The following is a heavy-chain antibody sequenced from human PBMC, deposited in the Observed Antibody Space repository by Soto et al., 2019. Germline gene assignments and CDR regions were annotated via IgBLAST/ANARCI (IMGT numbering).Heavy chain of an antibody. V-gene: IGHV1-46*01. J-gene: IGHJ5*02. Sequence: GASVKVSCKASGYTFTSYYMHWVRQAPGQGLEWMGIINPSGGSTSYAQKFQGRVTMTRDTSTSTVYMELSSLRSEGTAVYYCARDPGANVDTAIVQRRPDYNWFDPWGQGTLVTVSS. CDR1: GYTFTSYY. CDR2: INPSGGST. CDR3: ARDPGANVDTAIVQRRPDYNWFDP. D-gene: IGHD5-18*01.